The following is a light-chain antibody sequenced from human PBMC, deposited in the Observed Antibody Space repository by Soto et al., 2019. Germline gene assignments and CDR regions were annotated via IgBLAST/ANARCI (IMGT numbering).Light chain of an antibody. V-gene: IGKV1-39*01. CDR3: QQSYSTPPWT. Sequence: DIQMTQSPSSLSASVGDRVTITCRASQSISSYLNWYQQKPGKAPKLLIYAASSLQIGVPSRFSGSGSGTDFTLTISSLQPEDFATYYCQQSYSTPPWTFGQGTKVEIK. CDR2: AAS. CDR1: QSISSY. J-gene: IGKJ1*01.